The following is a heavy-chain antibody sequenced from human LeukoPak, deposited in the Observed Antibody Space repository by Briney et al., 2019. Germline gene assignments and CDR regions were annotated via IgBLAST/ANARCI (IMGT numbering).Heavy chain of an antibody. D-gene: IGHD4/OR15-4a*01. V-gene: IGHV4-59*01. CDR1: GGSISSYS. CDR2: IYYSGST. CDR3: ARASGQTYGADY. J-gene: IGHJ4*02. Sequence: PSETLSLTCTVSGGSISSYSWSWIRQPPGTGLEWIGYIYYSGSTNYNPSLKSRVTISVDTSKNQFSLKLSSVTAADTAVYYCARASGQTYGADYWGQGTLVTVSS.